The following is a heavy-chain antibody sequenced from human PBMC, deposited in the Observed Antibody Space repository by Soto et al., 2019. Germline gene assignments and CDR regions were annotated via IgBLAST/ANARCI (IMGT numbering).Heavy chain of an antibody. CDR3: ARVGYCSGGSCYSPAWFDP. Sequence: SQTLSLTCGISGDSVSSNSAAWNWIRQSPSRGLEWLGRTYYRSKWYNDYAVSVKSRITINPDTSKNQFSLQLSSVTPEDTAVYYCARVGYCSGGSCYSPAWFDPWGQGTLVTVSS. J-gene: IGHJ5*02. CDR2: TYYRSKWYN. V-gene: IGHV6-1*01. D-gene: IGHD2-15*01. CDR1: GDSVSSNSAA.